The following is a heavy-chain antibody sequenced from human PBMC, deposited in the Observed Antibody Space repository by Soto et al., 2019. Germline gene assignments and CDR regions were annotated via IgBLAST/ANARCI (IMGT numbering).Heavy chain of an antibody. CDR1: GYTVTNYY. D-gene: IGHD5-12*01. J-gene: IGHJ6*02. Sequence: ASVKVSCKASGYTVTNYYMHWVRQAPGQGLEWMGIINPIGDDTTYAQKLQGRVTMTRDTSTSTVYMELRSLRSEDTAVYYCARALGYSGYAGMDVWGQGTTVTVSS. CDR2: INPIGDDT. CDR3: ARALGYSGYAGMDV. V-gene: IGHV1-46*04.